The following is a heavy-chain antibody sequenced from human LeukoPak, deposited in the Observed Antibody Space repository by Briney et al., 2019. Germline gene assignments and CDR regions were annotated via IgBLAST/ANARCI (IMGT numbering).Heavy chain of an antibody. J-gene: IGHJ4*02. CDR2: IYYSGST. D-gene: IGHD5-18*01. CDR1: GGSISSYY. Sequence: PSETLSLTCTVSGGSISSYYWSWIRQPPGKGLEWIGYIYYSGSTNYNPSLKSRVTISVDTSKNQFSLKLSSVTAADTAVYYCARARGGDSYGHNIDYWGQGTLVTVSS. CDR3: ARARGGDSYGHNIDY. V-gene: IGHV4-59*01.